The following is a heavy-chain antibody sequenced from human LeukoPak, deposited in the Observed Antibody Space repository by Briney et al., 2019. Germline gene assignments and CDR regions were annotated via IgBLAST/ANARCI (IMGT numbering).Heavy chain of an antibody. D-gene: IGHD1-1*01. V-gene: IGHV1-18*01. CDR3: ARGPSLHTNWVGGRWFDP. CDR1: GYTFISFG. CDR2: ISAHNGNT. Sequence: ASVKVSCKASGYTFISFGISWVRQAPGQGLEWLGWISAHNGNTNYAQKVQGGVTMTRNNSISTAYMELSSLRSEDTAMYFCARGPSLHTNWVGGRWFDPWGQGTRVTVSS. J-gene: IGHJ5*02.